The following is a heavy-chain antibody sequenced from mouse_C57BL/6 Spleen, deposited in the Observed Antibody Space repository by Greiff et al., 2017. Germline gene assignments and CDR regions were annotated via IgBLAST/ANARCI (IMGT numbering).Heavy chain of an antibody. CDR3: ARSHYYGSSYEGWFAY. J-gene: IGHJ3*01. V-gene: IGHV1-81*01. CDR2: IYPRSGNT. CDR1: GYTFTSYG. D-gene: IGHD1-1*01. Sequence: QVQLQQSGAELARPGASVKLSCKASGYTFTSYGISWVKQRTGQGLEWIGEIYPRSGNTYYNEKFKGKDTLTADKSSSTAYMELRSLTSEDSAVYFCARSHYYGSSYEGWFAYWGQGTLVTVSA.